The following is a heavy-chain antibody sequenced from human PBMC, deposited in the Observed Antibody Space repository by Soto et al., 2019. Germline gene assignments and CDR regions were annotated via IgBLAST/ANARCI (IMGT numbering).Heavy chain of an antibody. CDR1: GYSISSSNW. CDR3: ARHQEVRGVVVPFHYYGMDV. Sequence: SETLSLTCAVSGYSISSSNWWGWSRQPPGKGLEWIGYIYYSGTTYYNPSLKSRVTMSVDTSKNQFSLKLTSVTAVDTAVYYCARHQEVRGVVVPFHYYGMDVWGQGTTVTVSS. J-gene: IGHJ6*02. D-gene: IGHD3-10*01. CDR2: IYYSGTT. V-gene: IGHV4-28*01.